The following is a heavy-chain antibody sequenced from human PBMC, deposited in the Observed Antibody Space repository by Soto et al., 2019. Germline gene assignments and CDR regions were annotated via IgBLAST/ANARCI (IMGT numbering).Heavy chain of an antibody. Sequence: PGGSLRLSCAASGFTFSSYGMHWVRQAPGKGLEWVAVISYDGSNKYYADSVKGRFTISRDNSKNTLYLQMNSLRAEDTAVYYCAKDLIVVVITTGFDYWGQGTLVTVSS. V-gene: IGHV3-30*18. D-gene: IGHD3-22*01. J-gene: IGHJ4*02. CDR3: AKDLIVVVITTGFDY. CDR1: GFTFSSYG. CDR2: ISYDGSNK.